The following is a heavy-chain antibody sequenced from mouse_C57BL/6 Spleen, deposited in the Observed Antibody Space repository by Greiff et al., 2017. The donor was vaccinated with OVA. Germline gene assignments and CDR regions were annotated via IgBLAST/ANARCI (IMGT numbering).Heavy chain of an antibody. CDR3: ARDRIYDGYYPHFDY. Sequence: VQLQESGPGLVKPSQSLSLTCSVTGYSITSGYYWNWIRQFPGNKLEWMGYISYDGSNNYNPSLKNRISITRDTSKNQFFLKLNSVTTEDTATYYCARDRIYDGYYPHFDYWGQGTTLTVSS. J-gene: IGHJ2*01. CDR2: ISYDGSN. V-gene: IGHV3-6*01. CDR1: GYSITSGYY. D-gene: IGHD2-3*01.